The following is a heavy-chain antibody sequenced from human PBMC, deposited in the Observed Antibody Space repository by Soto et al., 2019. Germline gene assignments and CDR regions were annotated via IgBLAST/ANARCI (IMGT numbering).Heavy chain of an antibody. Sequence: GGSLRLSCVGSGFTFSRSGMHWLRQAPGEGLEWMAVIVNDGSHRDYAASVAGRFTISRDNSKNTLYLQRDNLGVDDTAMYYCARDDDYEANGLDYWGQGTLVTVSS. CDR3: ARDDDYEANGLDY. CDR2: IVNDGSHR. D-gene: IGHD4-17*01. V-gene: IGHV3-33*01. J-gene: IGHJ4*02. CDR1: GFTFSRSG.